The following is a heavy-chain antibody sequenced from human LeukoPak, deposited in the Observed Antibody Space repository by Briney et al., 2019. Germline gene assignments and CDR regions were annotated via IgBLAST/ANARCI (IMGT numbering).Heavy chain of an antibody. CDR2: MNPNSGNT. D-gene: IGHD1-26*01. Sequence: ASVKVSCKASGYTFTSYDINWVRQATGQGLEWMGWMNPNSGNTGYAQKFQGRVTITRNTSISTAYMELSSLRSEDTAVYYCASEREWELDYYYGMDVWGQGTTVTVSS. CDR1: GYTFTSYD. V-gene: IGHV1-8*03. J-gene: IGHJ6*02. CDR3: ASEREWELDYYYGMDV.